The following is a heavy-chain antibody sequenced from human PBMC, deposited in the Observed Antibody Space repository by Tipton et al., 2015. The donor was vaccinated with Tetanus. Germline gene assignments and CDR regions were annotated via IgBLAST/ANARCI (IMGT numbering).Heavy chain of an antibody. Sequence: GLVKPSETLSLTCTVSGGSMNTNTYYWAWIRQPPVKGLEWIGEINPSGSTNYNPSLKSRVTISVDTSKNRVSLKLNSVTAADTAVYYCARGSKGSTAWFPDHYGMDVWGQGTTVTVSS. J-gene: IGHJ6*02. CDR2: INPSGST. D-gene: IGHD6-19*01. CDR3: ARGSKGSTAWFPDHYGMDV. V-gene: IGHV4-39*07. CDR1: GGSMNTNTYY.